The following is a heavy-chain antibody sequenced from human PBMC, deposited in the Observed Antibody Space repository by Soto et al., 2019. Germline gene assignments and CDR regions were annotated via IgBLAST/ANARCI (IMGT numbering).Heavy chain of an antibody. V-gene: IGHV1-18*01. CDR1: GYTFTSYG. CDR2: ISAYNGNT. D-gene: IGHD3-10*01. Sequence: ASVKVSCKASGYTFTSYGISWVRQAPGQGLEWMGWISAYNGNTNYAQKLQGRVTMTTDTSTSTAYMELRSLRSDDTAVYYCARVYLWFGESYFDYWGQGTLVTVSS. CDR3: ARVYLWFGESYFDY. J-gene: IGHJ4*02.